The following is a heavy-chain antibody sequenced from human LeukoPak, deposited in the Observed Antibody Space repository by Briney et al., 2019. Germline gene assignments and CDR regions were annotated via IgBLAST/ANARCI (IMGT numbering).Heavy chain of an antibody. CDR3: ARAPLSYDILTGYFPTPYYFDY. CDR1: GYTFTSYG. CDR2: ISAYNGNT. Sequence: ASVKVSCKASGYTFTSYGISWVRQAPGQGPEWMGWISAYNGNTNYAQKLQGRVTMTTDTSTSTAYMELRSLRSDDTAVYYCARAPLSYDILTGYFPTPYYFDYWGQGTLVTVSS. V-gene: IGHV1-18*01. D-gene: IGHD3-9*01. J-gene: IGHJ4*02.